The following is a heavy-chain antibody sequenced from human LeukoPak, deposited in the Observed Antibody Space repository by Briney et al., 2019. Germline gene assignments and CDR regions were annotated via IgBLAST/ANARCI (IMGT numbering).Heavy chain of an antibody. CDR2: ISSSSSTI. CDR1: GFTFSSYS. V-gene: IGHV3-48*01. CDR3: ARCGGFAGYYYYYMDV. D-gene: IGHD2-15*01. J-gene: IGHJ6*03. Sequence: PGGCLRLSCAASGFTFSSYSMNWVRQAPGKGLEWVSYISSSSSTIYYADSVKGRFTISRDNAKNSLYLQMNSPRAEDTAVYYCARCGGFAGYYYYYMDVWGKGTTVTVSS.